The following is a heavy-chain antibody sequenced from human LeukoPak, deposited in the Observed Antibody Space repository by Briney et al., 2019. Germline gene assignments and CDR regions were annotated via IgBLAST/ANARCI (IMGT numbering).Heavy chain of an antibody. CDR1: GLTFRSYR. D-gene: IGHD2-2*01. CDR3: ARDPGGYCSSTSCYLGYMDV. V-gene: IGHV3-21*01. CDR2: ISSSSSYI. J-gene: IGHJ6*03. Sequence: GGSLRLSCAASGLTFRSYRMNWVRKAPGKGLGGVSSISSSSSYIYYADSVKGRFTISRDNSKNTLYLQMNSLRAEDTAVYYCARDPGGYCSSTSCYLGYMDVWGKGTTVTVSS.